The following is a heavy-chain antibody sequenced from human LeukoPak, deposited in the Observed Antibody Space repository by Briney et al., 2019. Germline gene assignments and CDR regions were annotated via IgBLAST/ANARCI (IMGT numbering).Heavy chain of an antibody. Sequence: SETLSLTCAVYGGSFSGYYWSWIRQPPGKGLEWIGEINHSGSTNYNPSLKSRVTISVDTSKNQFSLKLSSVTAADTAVYYCARADYYGSGSYEHYFDYWGQGTLVTVSS. J-gene: IGHJ4*02. CDR1: GGSFSGYY. CDR3: ARADYYGSGSYEHYFDY. CDR2: INHSGST. D-gene: IGHD3-10*01. V-gene: IGHV4-34*01.